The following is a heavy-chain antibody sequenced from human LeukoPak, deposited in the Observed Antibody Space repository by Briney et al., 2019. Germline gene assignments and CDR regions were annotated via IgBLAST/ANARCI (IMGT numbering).Heavy chain of an antibody. D-gene: IGHD2-21*02. Sequence: GGSLRLSCAASGFTFRSYAMCGVRQAPGKGLEWVSTISGSGGSTYYADSVKGRFTISRDNSKNTLYLQMNSLRAEATAVYYCAKVGELADCVADCYRWIAFWGQGTLVTVSS. CDR2: ISGSGGST. CDR1: GFTFRSYA. CDR3: AKVGELADCVADCYRWIAF. J-gene: IGHJ4*02. V-gene: IGHV3-23*01.